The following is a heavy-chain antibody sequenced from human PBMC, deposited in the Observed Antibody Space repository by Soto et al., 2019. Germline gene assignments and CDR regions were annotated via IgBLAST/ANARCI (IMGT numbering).Heavy chain of an antibody. D-gene: IGHD3-9*01. J-gene: IGHJ6*02. CDR2: INHSGST. CDR3: ARGRLSLTGYYYYYYGMDV. CDR1: GGPFSGYY. V-gene: IGHV4-34*01. Sequence: SETLSLTCAVYGGPFSGYYWSWIRQPPGKGLEWIGEINHSGSTNYNPSLKSRVTISVDTSKNQFSLKLSSVTAADTAVYYCARGRLSLTGYYYYYYGMDVWGQGTTVTVSS.